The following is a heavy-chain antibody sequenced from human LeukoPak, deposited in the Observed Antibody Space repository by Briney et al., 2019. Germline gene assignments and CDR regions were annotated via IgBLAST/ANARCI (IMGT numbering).Heavy chain of an antibody. V-gene: IGHV1-2*02. CDR1: GYTFTNYY. J-gene: IGHJ4*02. D-gene: IGHD3-10*01. Sequence: ASVKVSCKASGYTFTNYYMHWVRQAPGQGLEWMGWINPNSGGTNHAQNFQGRDTMTRDTSISTAYMELSRLRSDDTAVYYCASLAITLVRGVMDGEYDYWGQGTLVTVSS. CDR3: ASLAITLVRGVMDGEYDY. CDR2: INPNSGGT.